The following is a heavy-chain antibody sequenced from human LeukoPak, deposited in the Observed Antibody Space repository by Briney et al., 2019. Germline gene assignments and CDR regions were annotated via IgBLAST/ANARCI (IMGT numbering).Heavy chain of an antibody. CDR1: GYTLNQLS. Sequence: GASVKVSCKVSGYTLNQLSMHWVRQAPGNGREWMGGFDPEDGETIYAQKFQGRVTMTEDTSTDTAYMELSSLRSEDTAVYYCSTDRFRDQSSGWSNWCDPWGEGTLVTVSS. D-gene: IGHD6-19*01. V-gene: IGHV1-24*01. J-gene: IGHJ5*02. CDR3: STDRFRDQSSGWSNWCDP. CDR2: FDPEDGET.